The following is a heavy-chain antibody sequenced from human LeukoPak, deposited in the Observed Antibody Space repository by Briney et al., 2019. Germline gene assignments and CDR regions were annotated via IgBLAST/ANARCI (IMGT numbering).Heavy chain of an antibody. Sequence: NPSETLSLTCAVSGGSISNYYWSWVRQPAGKGLEWIGRIYSSGDTNYNLSLTSRVTISVGKSKNQLSLKLSSVTPADTAVYYCVRERVGYDTSGRGPRFDCWGQGTLVTVSS. V-gene: IGHV4-4*07. J-gene: IGHJ4*02. CDR1: GGSISNYY. CDR2: IYSSGDT. D-gene: IGHD3-22*01. CDR3: VRERVGYDTSGRGPRFDC.